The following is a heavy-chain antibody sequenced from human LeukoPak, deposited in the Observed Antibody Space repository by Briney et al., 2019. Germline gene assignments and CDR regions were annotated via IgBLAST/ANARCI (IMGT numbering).Heavy chain of an antibody. Sequence: PGGSLRLSCAASGFTFSSYWMSWVRQAPGKGLEWVANIKQDGSEKYYVDSVKGRFTISRDNSKNTLYLQMNSLRAEDTAVHYCAKHHSYYYDSSGYFPDYWGQGTLVTVSS. D-gene: IGHD3-22*01. V-gene: IGHV3-7*03. CDR2: IKQDGSEK. CDR3: AKHHSYYYDSSGYFPDY. J-gene: IGHJ4*02. CDR1: GFTFSSYW.